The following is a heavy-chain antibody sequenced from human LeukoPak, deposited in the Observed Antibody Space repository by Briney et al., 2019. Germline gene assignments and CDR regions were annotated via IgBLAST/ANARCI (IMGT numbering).Heavy chain of an antibody. CDR3: ARDYSDSSGYYPHPLDAFDI. CDR1: GFTFSSYS. V-gene: IGHV3-21*01. J-gene: IGHJ3*02. CDR2: ISSGSSYI. Sequence: GGSLRLSCAASGFTFSSYSMSWVRQAPGKGLEWVSSISSGSSYIYYADSVKGRFTISRDNAKNSLYLQVNSLRAEDTAVYYCARDYSDSSGYYPHPLDAFDIWGQGTMVTVSS. D-gene: IGHD3-22*01.